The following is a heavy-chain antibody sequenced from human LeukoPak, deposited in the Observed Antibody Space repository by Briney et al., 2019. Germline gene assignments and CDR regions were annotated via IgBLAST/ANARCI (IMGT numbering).Heavy chain of an antibody. CDR3: ARHVEIAVAGPIDY. Sequence: SETLSLTCTVSGGSISSSRDYWGWIRQPPGKGLEWIGSIYYSGSTYYNPSLKSRVTISVDTSKNQFSLKPSSVTAADTAVYYCARHVEIAVAGPIDYWGQGTLVTVSS. CDR1: GGSISSSRDY. V-gene: IGHV4-39*01. CDR2: IYYSGST. J-gene: IGHJ4*02. D-gene: IGHD6-19*01.